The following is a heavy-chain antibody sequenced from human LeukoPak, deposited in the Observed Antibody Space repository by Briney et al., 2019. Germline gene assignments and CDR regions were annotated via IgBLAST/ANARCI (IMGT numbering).Heavy chain of an antibody. Sequence: SETLSLTCTVSGGSISSYYWSWIRQPPGKGLEWIGYIYYSGSTNYNPSLKSRVTISVDTSKNRFSLKLSSVTAADTAVYYCARDRGSPYYYDSSGLFDYWGQGTLVTVSS. D-gene: IGHD3-22*01. CDR2: IYYSGST. J-gene: IGHJ4*02. V-gene: IGHV4-59*01. CDR1: GGSISSYY. CDR3: ARDRGSPYYYDSSGLFDY.